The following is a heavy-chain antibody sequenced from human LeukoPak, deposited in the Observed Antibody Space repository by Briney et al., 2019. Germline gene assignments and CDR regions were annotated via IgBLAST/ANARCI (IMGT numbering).Heavy chain of an antibody. J-gene: IGHJ4*02. CDR2: IYYSGST. Sequence: MSSETLSLTCTVSGGSISSGDYYWSWIRQPPGKGLEWIGYIYYSGSTYYNPSLKSRVTISVDTSKNQFSLKLSSVTAADTAVYYCARGEQLRPKGSRSYPPDYWGQGTLVTVSS. V-gene: IGHV4-30-4*01. CDR3: ARGEQLRPKGSRSYPPDY. CDR1: GGSISSGDYY. D-gene: IGHD3-10*01.